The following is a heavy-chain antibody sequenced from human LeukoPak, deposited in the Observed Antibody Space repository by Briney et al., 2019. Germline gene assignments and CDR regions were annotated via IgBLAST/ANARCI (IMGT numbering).Heavy chain of an antibody. J-gene: IGHJ6*02. CDR2: IYYSGST. CDR3: ARDGEYSSSSFYYGMDV. V-gene: IGHV4-31*03. CDR1: GGSISSGGYY. Sequence: KPSETLSLTCTVSGGSISSGGYYWSWIRQHPGKGLEWIGYIYYSGSTYYNPSPKSRVTISVDTSKNQFSLKLSSVTAADTAVYYCARDGEYSSSSFYYGMDVWGQGTTVTVSS. D-gene: IGHD6-6*01.